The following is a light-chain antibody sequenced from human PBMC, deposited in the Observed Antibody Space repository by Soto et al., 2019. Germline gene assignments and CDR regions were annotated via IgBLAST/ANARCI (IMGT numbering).Light chain of an antibody. Sequence: QSALTQPASVSGSPGQSITISCTGTSSDVGSYNLVSWYQQHPGKAPKLMIYEGSKRPSGVSNRFSGSKSGNTASLTISGLDAEDEADYYCCSYAGSSTSVVFGGGTKLTVL. CDR2: EGS. CDR3: CSYAGSSTSVV. V-gene: IGLV2-23*01. CDR1: SSDVGSYNL. J-gene: IGLJ2*01.